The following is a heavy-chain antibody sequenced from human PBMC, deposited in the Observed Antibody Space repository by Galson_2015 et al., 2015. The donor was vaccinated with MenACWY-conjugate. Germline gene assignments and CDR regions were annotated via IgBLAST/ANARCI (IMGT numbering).Heavy chain of an antibody. CDR3: VTASGKGCSSRCALDT. CDR2: INPNSGDT. V-gene: IGHV1-2*02. Sequence: SVKVSCKASGYTFTGFYVHWVRQAPGQGLEWMGWINPNSGDTNYAQKLQGRFTTTRDTSISTAYMDLRRLKSDDPALYYCVTASGKGCSSRCALDTWGKGPLVTVSP. D-gene: IGHD4-23*01. J-gene: IGHJ5*02. CDR1: GYTFTGFY.